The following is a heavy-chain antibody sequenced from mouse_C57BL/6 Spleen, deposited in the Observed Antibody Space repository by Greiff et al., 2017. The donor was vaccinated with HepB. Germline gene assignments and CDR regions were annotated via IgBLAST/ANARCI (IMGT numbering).Heavy chain of an antibody. J-gene: IGHJ2*01. CDR1: GFTFSDYG. V-gene: IGHV5-17*01. CDR2: ISSGSSTI. CDR3: ARPYYYGSSYDFDY. Sequence: DVKLVESGGGLVKPGGSLKLSCAASGFTFSDYGMHWVRQAPEKGLEWVAYISSGSSTIYYADTVKGRFTISRDNAKNTLFLQMTSLRSEDTAMYYCARPYYYGSSYDFDYWGQGTTLTVSS. D-gene: IGHD1-1*01.